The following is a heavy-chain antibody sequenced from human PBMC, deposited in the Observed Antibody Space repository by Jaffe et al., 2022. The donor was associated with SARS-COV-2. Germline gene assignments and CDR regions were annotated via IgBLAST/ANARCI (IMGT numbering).Heavy chain of an antibody. CDR3: AADDGSSSTYYYYYGMDV. CDR2: IVVGSGNT. CDR1: GFTFTSSA. Sequence: QMQLVQSGPEVKKPGTSVKVSCKASGFTFTSSAMQWVRQARGQRLEWIGWIVVGSGNTNYAQKFQERVTITRDMSTSTAYMELSSLRSEDTAVYYCAADDGSSSTYYYYYGMDVWGQGTTVTVSS. D-gene: IGHD6-13*01. V-gene: IGHV1-58*02. J-gene: IGHJ6*02.